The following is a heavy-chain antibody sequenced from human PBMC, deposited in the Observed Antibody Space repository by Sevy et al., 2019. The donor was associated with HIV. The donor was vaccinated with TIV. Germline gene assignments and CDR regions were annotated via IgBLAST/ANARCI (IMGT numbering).Heavy chain of an antibody. CDR1: DVSISSGTNY. CDR3: ARQRGGWYEYDASDV. V-gene: IGHV4-39*01. D-gene: IGHD6-19*01. J-gene: IGHJ3*01. Sequence: SETLSLTCTVSDVSISSGTNYWGWIRQPPGKGLEWMGSIYYSGTTYYNPSLKSRVTMSADTSMNQFSLKLSFVTVADTAVYYCARQRGGWYEYDASDVWGQGTMVTVSS. CDR2: IYYSGTT.